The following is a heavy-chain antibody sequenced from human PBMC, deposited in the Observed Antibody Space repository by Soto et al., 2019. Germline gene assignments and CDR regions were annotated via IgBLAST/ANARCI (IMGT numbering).Heavy chain of an antibody. CDR1: GGSISSYY. CDR2: IYYSGST. D-gene: IGHD6-19*01. Sequence: QVQLQESGPGLVKPSETLSLTCTVSGGSISSYYWSWIRQPPGKGLEWIGYIYYSGSTNYNPSLKSRVHISVDTSKNQFSLKLSSVTAADTAVYYCARAIAVAGTYYYYYYGMDVWGQGTTVTVSS. CDR3: ARAIAVAGTYYYYYYGMDV. V-gene: IGHV4-59*01. J-gene: IGHJ6*02.